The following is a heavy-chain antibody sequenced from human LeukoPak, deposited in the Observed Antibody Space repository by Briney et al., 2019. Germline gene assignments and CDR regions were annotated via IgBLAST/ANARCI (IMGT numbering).Heavy chain of an antibody. J-gene: IGHJ4*02. CDR2: ISGSGANT. V-gene: IGHV3-23*01. CDR3: AKDLLAATIDYYFDY. Sequence: PGGSLRLSCAASGFTFSSYAMSWVRQPPGKGLEWVSGISGSGANTYYADSVKGQITISRDNSKNTLYLQMNSLRVEDTAVYYCAKDLLAATIDYYFDYWGQGTLVTVSS. D-gene: IGHD5-12*01. CDR1: GFTFSSYA.